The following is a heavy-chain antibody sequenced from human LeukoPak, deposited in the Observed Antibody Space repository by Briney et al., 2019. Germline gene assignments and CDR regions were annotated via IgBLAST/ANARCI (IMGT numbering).Heavy chain of an antibody. CDR3: ARHLRLWQNWFDP. CDR1: GYSFTNYW. CDR2: IYPGDSDT. Sequence: GESLRISCKGSGYSFTNYWIGWVRQMPGKGPEWMGIIYPGDSDTRYSPSFQGQVTISANKSISTAYLQWSSLKASDTAMYYCARHLRLWQNWFDPWGQGTLVTVSS. D-gene: IGHD5-18*01. V-gene: IGHV5-51*01. J-gene: IGHJ5*02.